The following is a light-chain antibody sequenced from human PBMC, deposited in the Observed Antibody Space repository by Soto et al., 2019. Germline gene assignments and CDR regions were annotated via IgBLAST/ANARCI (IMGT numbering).Light chain of an antibody. J-gene: IGLJ2*01. CDR2: DVS. V-gene: IGLV2-14*01. Sequence: QSALTQPASVSGSPGQSITIPCTGTSSDVGGYNYVSWYQQHPGKAPKLMIYDVSNRPSGVSNRFSGSKSGNTASLTISGLQAEDEADQYCSSYTSSSTVVFGGGTKVTVL. CDR3: SSYTSSSTVV. CDR1: SSDVGGYNY.